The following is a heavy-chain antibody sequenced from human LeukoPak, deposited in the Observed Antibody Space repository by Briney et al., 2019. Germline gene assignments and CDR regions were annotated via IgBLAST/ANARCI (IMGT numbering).Heavy chain of an antibody. V-gene: IGHV4-59*01. J-gene: IGHJ5*02. CDR3: ARRYNWNYWFDP. Sequence: PSETLSLTCAVYGGSFSGYYWSWIRQPPGKGLEWIGYIYYSGSTNYNPSLKSRVTISVDTSKNQFSLKLSSVTAADTAVYYCARRYNWNYWFDPWGQGTLVTVSS. D-gene: IGHD1-7*01. CDR2: IYYSGST. CDR1: GGSFSGYY.